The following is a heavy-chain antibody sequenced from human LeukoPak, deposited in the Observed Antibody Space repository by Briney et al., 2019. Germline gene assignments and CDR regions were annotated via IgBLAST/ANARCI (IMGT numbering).Heavy chain of an antibody. V-gene: IGHV4-59*01. CDR2: IYYSGST. CDR3: ARDVATYYDFWSGYRSGGWFDP. Sequence: SETLSLTCTVSGGSISSYYWSWIRQPPGKGLEWIGYIYYSGSTNYNPSLKSRVTISVDTSKNQFSLKLSSVTAADTAVYYCARDVATYYDFWSGYRSGGWFDPWGQGTLVTVSS. D-gene: IGHD3-3*01. J-gene: IGHJ5*02. CDR1: GGSISSYY.